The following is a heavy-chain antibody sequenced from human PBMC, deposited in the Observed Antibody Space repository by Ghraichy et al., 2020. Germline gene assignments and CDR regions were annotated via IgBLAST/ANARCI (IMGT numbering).Heavy chain of an antibody. D-gene: IGHD3-9*01. V-gene: IGHV1-69*04. Sequence: SVKVSCKASGGTFSSYAISWVRQAPGQGLEWMGRIIPILGIANYAQKFQGRVTITADKSTSTAYMELSSLRSEDTAVYYCARDRTYKYYDILTGPDYWGQGTLVTVSS. J-gene: IGHJ4*02. CDR2: IIPILGIA. CDR3: ARDRTYKYYDILTGPDY. CDR1: GGTFSSYA.